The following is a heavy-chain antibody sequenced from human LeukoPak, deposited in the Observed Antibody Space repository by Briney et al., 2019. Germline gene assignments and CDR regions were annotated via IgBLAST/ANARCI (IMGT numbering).Heavy chain of an antibody. V-gene: IGHV4-39*01. Sequence: KPSETLSLTCTVSGGSISSSSYYWGWIRQPPGKGLEWIGSIYYSGSTYYNPSLNSRVTISVDTSKNQFSLKLSSVTAADTAVYYCARQPSSWYWIFGYFDYWGQGTLVTVSA. CDR1: GGSISSSSYY. J-gene: IGHJ4*02. CDR3: ARQPSSWYWIFGYFDY. D-gene: IGHD6-13*01. CDR2: IYYSGST.